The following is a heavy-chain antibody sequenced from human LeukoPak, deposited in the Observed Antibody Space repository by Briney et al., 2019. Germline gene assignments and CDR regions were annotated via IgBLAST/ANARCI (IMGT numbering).Heavy chain of an antibody. Sequence: SETLSLTCTVSGGSISSYYWSWIRQPPGKGLEWIGYIYYSGSTNYNPSLKSRVTISVDTSKNQFSLKLTSVTAADTAVYYCARALTYYFASGSYDWGQGTLVTVST. J-gene: IGHJ4*02. CDR1: GGSISSYY. CDR2: IYYSGST. D-gene: IGHD3-10*01. CDR3: ARALTYYFASGSYD. V-gene: IGHV4-59*08.